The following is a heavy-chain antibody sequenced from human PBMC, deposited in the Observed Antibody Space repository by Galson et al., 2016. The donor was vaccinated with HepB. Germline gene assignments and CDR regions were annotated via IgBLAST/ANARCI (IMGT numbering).Heavy chain of an antibody. CDR1: WDSGSSNSAT. CDR3: ARGHRVLPFSFYFDY. D-gene: IGHD2-15*01. V-gene: IGHV6-1*01. Sequence: CASPWDSGSSNSATWNWIRQSPSRGLEWLGRTYYRSKWYSDYALSVKSRISINPVTYKNQFSLQLHSVTPEDKGVYYCARGHRVLPFSFYFDYWGQGPLVTVSS. CDR2: TYYRSKWYS. J-gene: IGHJ4*02.